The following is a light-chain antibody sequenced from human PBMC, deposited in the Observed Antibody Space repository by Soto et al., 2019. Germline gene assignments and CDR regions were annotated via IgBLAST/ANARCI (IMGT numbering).Light chain of an antibody. Sequence: DIQMTQSPSTLSASVGDRVTITCRASQSISSWLAWYQQKPGKAPNLLIYKASSLESGVPSRFSGSGSGTKFTLTITRLQPDDFASYYCQHYNSYSPTFGQGTKVEIK. V-gene: IGKV1-5*03. CDR3: QHYNSYSPT. CDR2: KAS. J-gene: IGKJ1*01. CDR1: QSISSW.